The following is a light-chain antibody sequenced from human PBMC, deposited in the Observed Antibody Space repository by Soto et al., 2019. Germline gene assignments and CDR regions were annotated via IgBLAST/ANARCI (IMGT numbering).Light chain of an antibody. Sequence: EIVLAQFPGTLSLSPGERATLSCRARQSVGSNYLAWYQQRPGQPPNLLIFGASHRAPDIPDRFSGSGSGTDFTLTISRLEPEDFAVYYCQQYGSSIQTFGQGTKVDI. CDR1: QSVGSNY. CDR3: QQYGSSIQT. CDR2: GAS. V-gene: IGKV3-20*01. J-gene: IGKJ1*01.